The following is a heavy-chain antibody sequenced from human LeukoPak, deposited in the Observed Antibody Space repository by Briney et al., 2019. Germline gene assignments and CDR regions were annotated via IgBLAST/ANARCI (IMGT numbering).Heavy chain of an antibody. Sequence: RGSLKLSCAASGYTFSSYEMNWVRQAPGKGLYWDSYISSSGNTIYYADSVKGRFTISRDNAKNSLYLQMNSLRAEDTAVYYCARGGSYNWNDVWDYWGQGTLVTISS. D-gene: IGHD1-1*01. CDR3: ARGGSYNWNDVWDY. V-gene: IGHV3-48*03. CDR2: ISSSGNTI. J-gene: IGHJ4*02. CDR1: GYTFSSYE.